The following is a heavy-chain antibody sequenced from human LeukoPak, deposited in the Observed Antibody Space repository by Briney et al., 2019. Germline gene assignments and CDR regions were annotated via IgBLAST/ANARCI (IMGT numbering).Heavy chain of an antibody. CDR2: IYWNDDK. CDR3: AHLDYYDSSGYYSNLHNWFDP. J-gene: IGHJ5*02. V-gene: IGHV2-5*01. CDR1: GFSLSTSGVG. D-gene: IGHD3-22*01. Sequence: SGPTLVNPTQTLTLTCTFSGFSLSTSGVGVGWIRQPPGKALEWLALIYWNDDKRYSPSLKSRLTITKDTSKNQVVLTMTNMDPVDTTTYYCAHLDYYDSSGYYSNLHNWFDPWGQGTLVTVSS.